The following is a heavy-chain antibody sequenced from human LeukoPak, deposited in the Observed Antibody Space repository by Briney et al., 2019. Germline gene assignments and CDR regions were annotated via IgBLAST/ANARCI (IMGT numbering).Heavy chain of an antibody. J-gene: IGHJ6*03. CDR2: IYYTGST. CDR1: GGSISSSSSY. CDR3: ARDQAVAYYYYFMDV. V-gene: IGHV4-39*07. Sequence: SETLSLTCTVSGGSISSSSSYWVWIRQPPGKGLEWIGSIYYTGSTYYNPSLKSRVTILVHTSKNQFSLRMSFVTAADTAVYFCARDQAVAYYYYFMDVWGKGTTVTVSS. D-gene: IGHD2-15*01.